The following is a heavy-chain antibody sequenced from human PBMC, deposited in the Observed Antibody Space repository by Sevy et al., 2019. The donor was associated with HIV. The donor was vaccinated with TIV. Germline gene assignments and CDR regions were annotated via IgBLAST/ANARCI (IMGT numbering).Heavy chain of an antibody. Sequence: GGSLRLSCAASGFSLNNYWMNWVRQAPGKGLEWVANIKQDGSVKYYVDSGKGRFTISRENARNLLYLQMNSLRVEDTALYYCVRAIAAAGSFWGQGTLVTVSS. J-gene: IGHJ4*02. CDR2: IKQDGSVK. D-gene: IGHD6-13*01. CDR3: VRAIAAAGSF. V-gene: IGHV3-7*01. CDR1: GFSLNNYW.